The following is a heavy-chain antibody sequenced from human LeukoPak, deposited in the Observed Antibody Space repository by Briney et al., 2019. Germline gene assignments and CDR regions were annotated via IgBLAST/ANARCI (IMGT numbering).Heavy chain of an antibody. Sequence: GASVKVSFKASGYRFTSYGISWVRQAPGQGLEWMGWISAYNGNTNYAQKLQGRVTMTTDTSTSTAYMELRSLRSDDTAVYYYARGGDGDILTGLAFDYWGQGTLVTVSS. CDR3: ARGGDGDILTGLAFDY. J-gene: IGHJ4*02. V-gene: IGHV1-18*01. CDR1: GYRFTSYG. D-gene: IGHD3-9*01. CDR2: ISAYNGNT.